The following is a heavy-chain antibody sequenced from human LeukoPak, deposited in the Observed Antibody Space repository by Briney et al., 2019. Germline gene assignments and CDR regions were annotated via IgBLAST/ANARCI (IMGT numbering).Heavy chain of an antibody. V-gene: IGHV4-59*01. CDR3: ARAHSPPEYYYGSGSYYNWFDP. Sequence: PSETLSLTCTVSGGSISSYYWSWIRQPPGKGLEWIGYIYYSGSTNYNPSLKSRVTISVDTSKNQFSLKLSSVTAADTAVYYCARAHSPPEYYYGSGSYYNWFDPWGQGTLVTVSS. CDR1: GGSISSYY. J-gene: IGHJ5*02. D-gene: IGHD3-10*01. CDR2: IYYSGST.